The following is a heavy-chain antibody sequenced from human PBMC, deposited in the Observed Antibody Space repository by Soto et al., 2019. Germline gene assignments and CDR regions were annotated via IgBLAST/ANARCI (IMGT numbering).Heavy chain of an antibody. Sequence: SETLSLTCTVSGGSISSGGYYWSWIRQHPGKGLEWIGYIYYSGSTYYNPSLKSRVTISVDTSKNQFSLKLSSVTAADTAVYFCARVKDTLYRNYYFDYWGQGIPVTVSS. D-gene: IGHD2-15*01. CDR1: GGSISSGGYY. J-gene: IGHJ4*02. CDR2: IYYSGST. CDR3: ARVKDTLYRNYYFDY. V-gene: IGHV4-31*03.